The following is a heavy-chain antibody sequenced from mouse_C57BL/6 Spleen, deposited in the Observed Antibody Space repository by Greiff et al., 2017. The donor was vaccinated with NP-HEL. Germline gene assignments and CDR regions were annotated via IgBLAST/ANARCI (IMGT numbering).Heavy chain of an antibody. CDR2: ISSGSSTI. V-gene: IGHV5-17*01. CDR3: EKGEEEEGEYAIDY. Sequence: EVRLVESGGGLVKPGGSLKLSCAASGFTFSDYGMHWVRQAPEKGLEWVAYISSGSSTIYYADTVKGRFTISRDNAKNTLFLQMTSLRSEDTAREEGEKGEEEEGEYAIDYWGQGTSVTVSS. CDR1: GFTFSDYG. J-gene: IGHJ4*01.